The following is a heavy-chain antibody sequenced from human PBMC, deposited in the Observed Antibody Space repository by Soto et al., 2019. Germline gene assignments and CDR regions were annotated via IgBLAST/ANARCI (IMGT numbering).Heavy chain of an antibody. Sequence: ASVKVSCKASGYIFTGYYIHWVRQAPGQGLEWMGWINPNSGTNYAQNFQGRVIMTRDTSISTAYMELSGLRFDDTAVYHCATRHTSGRDAFHSWGQGTMVTVSS. CDR3: ATRHTSGRDAFHS. J-gene: IGHJ3*02. V-gene: IGHV1-2*02. D-gene: IGHD6-25*01. CDR1: GYIFTGYY. CDR2: INPNSGT.